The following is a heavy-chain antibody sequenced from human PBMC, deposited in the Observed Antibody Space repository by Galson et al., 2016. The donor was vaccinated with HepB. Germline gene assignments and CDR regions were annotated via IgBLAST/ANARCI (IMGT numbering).Heavy chain of an antibody. J-gene: IGHJ6*02. Sequence: ALVKPTQTLTLTCTFSGFSLESTRMCVNWIRQPPGKPLEWLARIDLDGDQYYSKSLKTRHTISKDTSKNLVVLTMTNMDPVDTATYYCARSNHWNYMLYGMDVWGRGTTVIVSS. CDR3: ARSNHWNYMLYGMDV. CDR2: IDLDGDQ. D-gene: IGHD1-7*01. V-gene: IGHV2-70*11. CDR1: GFSLESTRMC.